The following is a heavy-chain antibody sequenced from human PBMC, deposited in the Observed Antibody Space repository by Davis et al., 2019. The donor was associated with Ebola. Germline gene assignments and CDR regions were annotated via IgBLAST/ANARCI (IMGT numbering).Heavy chain of an antibody. CDR3: TSRIIAVAGTGVQH. CDR2: IRSKANSYAT. D-gene: IGHD6-19*01. V-gene: IGHV3-73*01. J-gene: IGHJ1*01. CDR1: GFTFSGSA. Sequence: GGSLRLSCAASGFTFSGSAMHWVRQASGKGLEWVGRIRSKANSYATAYAASVKGRFTISRDDSKNTAYLQMNNLKTEDTAVYYCTSRIIAVAGTGVQHWGQGTLVTVSS.